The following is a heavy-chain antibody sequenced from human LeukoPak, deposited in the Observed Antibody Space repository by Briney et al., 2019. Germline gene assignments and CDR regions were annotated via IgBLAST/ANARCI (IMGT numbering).Heavy chain of an antibody. J-gene: IGHJ4*02. Sequence: SVNVSCKASGGTFSSYAISWVRQAPGQGLEWMGGIIPIFGTANYAQKFQGRVTITADESTSTAYMELSSLRSEDTAVYYCAGFHADTYYYDSSGYYWGQGTLVTVSS. CDR1: GGTFSSYA. CDR3: AGFHADTYYYDSSGYY. D-gene: IGHD3-22*01. V-gene: IGHV1-69*13. CDR2: IIPIFGTA.